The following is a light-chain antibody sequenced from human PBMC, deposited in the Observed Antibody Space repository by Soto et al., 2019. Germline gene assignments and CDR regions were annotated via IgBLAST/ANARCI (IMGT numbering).Light chain of an antibody. CDR2: KAS. CDR1: QSISSW. V-gene: IGKV1-5*03. CDR3: QQYNSYST. Sequence: DMQMTQSPSTLSASVGDRVTITCRASQSISSWLAWYQQKPGKAPKLLIYKASTLKSGVPSRFSGSGSGTEFTLTISSLQPDDFATYYCQQYNSYSTFGQGTKVDIK. J-gene: IGKJ1*01.